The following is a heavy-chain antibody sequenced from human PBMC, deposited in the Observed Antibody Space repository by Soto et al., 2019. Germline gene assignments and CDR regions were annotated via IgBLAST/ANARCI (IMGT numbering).Heavy chain of an antibody. CDR2: ISRSSSYI. J-gene: IGHJ4*02. CDR1: GFTFSSYS. Sequence: EVQLVESGGGLVKPGGSLRLSCAASGFTFSSYSMNWVRQAPGTGLEWVSSISRSSSYIYYADSVKGRFTISRDNAKNSLYLQMNSLRAEATAVYYWARERADDYGATTDCWGQGTLVTVAS. CDR3: ARERADDYGATTDC. D-gene: IGHD4-17*01. V-gene: IGHV3-21*01.